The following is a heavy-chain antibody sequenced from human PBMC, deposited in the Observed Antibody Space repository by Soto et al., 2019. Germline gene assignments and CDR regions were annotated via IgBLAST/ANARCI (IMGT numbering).Heavy chain of an antibody. J-gene: IGHJ4*02. CDR1: GGSISSCY. Sequence: PSETLSLTCTVSGGSISSCYWSWIRQPPGKELEWIGYIYYSGSTNYNPSLKSRVTISVDTSKNQFSLKLSSVTAAATAVSYCAKADTGGSRWPFAFWGQGTLVTVSS. CDR3: AKADTGGSRWPFAF. D-gene: IGHD6-13*01. V-gene: IGHV4-59*01. CDR2: IYYSGST.